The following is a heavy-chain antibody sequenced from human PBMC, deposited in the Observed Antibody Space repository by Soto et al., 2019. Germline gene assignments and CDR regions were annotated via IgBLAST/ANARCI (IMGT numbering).Heavy chain of an antibody. CDR1: GFTFSSYS. CDR3: ARRAITVRLRSGVGSGMDV. V-gene: IGHV3-21*01. Sequence: GGSLRLSCAASGFTFSSYSMNWVRQAPGKGLEWVSSISSSSSYIYYADSVKGRFTISRDNAKNSLYLQMNSLRAEDTAVYYCARRAITVRLRSGVGSGMDVWGQGTTVTVSS. D-gene: IGHD3-3*01. CDR2: ISSSSSYI. J-gene: IGHJ6*02.